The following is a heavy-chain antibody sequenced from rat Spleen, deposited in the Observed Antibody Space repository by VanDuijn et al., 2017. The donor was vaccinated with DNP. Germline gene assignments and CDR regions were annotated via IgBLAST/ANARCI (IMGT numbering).Heavy chain of an antibody. Sequence: EVQLVESGGGFVQPGRSLRLSCGVSGFAFSNYAMAWVRQAPAKGLEWVASISSGGLNFYYRDSVKGRFTISRDNAKNTQYLQMDSLRSEDTATYYCATSTAPFDYWGQGVMVTVSS. CDR3: ATSTAPFDY. CDR1: GFAFSNYA. V-gene: IGHV5S13*01. D-gene: IGHD1-11*01. J-gene: IGHJ2*01. CDR2: ISSGGLNF.